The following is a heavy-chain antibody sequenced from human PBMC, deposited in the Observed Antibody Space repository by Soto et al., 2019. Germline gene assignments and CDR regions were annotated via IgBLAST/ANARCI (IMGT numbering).Heavy chain of an antibody. D-gene: IGHD3-3*01. V-gene: IGHV1-24*01. CDR2: FDPEDGET. CDR3: ATRTYYDFWSGPAGAYYYYGMDV. CDR1: GYTLTELS. Sequence: ASVKVSCKVSGYTLTELSMHWVRQAPGKGLEWMGVFDPEDGETIYAQKFQGRVTMTEDTSTDTAYMELSSLRSEDTAVYYCATRTYYDFWSGPAGAYYYYGMDVWGQGTTVTVSS. J-gene: IGHJ6*02.